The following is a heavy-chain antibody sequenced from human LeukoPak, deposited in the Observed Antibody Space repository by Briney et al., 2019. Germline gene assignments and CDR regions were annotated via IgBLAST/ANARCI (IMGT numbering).Heavy chain of an antibody. CDR1: GFTFDDYA. D-gene: IGHD3-22*01. V-gene: IGHV3-43*02. J-gene: IGHJ4*02. CDR3: AKDPYYYDSSGYLDY. CDR2: SSGDGGST. Sequence: GGSLRLSCAASGFTFDDYAMHWVRQATGQGLEWVSLSSGDGGSTYYADSVKGRFTISRDNSKNSLYLQMNSLRTEDTALYFSAKDPYYYDSSGYLDYWGQGTLATVSS.